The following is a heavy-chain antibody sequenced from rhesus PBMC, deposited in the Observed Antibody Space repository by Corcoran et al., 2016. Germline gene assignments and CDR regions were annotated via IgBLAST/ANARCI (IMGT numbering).Heavy chain of an antibody. J-gene: IGHJ6*01. Sequence: QVQLQASGPGLVKPSETLSLTCAVSGGSLRSNSWSCIRPPPGTGLAWLGRTYGSRGSNSYNPPPTSRVTISTDTSKNQFSLKLSSVTAADTAVYYCARDRPYYYDSGYYGRHYGLDSWGQGVVVTVSS. D-gene: IGHD3-28*01. CDR2: TYGSRGSN. CDR3: ARDRPYYYDSGYYGRHYGLDS. CDR1: GGSLRSNS. V-gene: IGHV4-147*01.